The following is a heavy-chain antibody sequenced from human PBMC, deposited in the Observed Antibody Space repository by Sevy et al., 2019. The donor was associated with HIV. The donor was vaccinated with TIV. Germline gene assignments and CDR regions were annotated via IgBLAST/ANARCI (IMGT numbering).Heavy chain of an antibody. CDR1: GYTFTSYG. V-gene: IGHV1-18*01. J-gene: IGHJ6*02. D-gene: IGHD5-12*01. Sequence: ASVKVSCKASGYTFTSYGISWVRQAPGQGLEWMGWISAYNGNTNYAQKLQGRVTMTTDTSTSTAYMELRSLRSDDTAVYYCVSAMATSYYYYGMDVWGQGTTVTVSS. CDR2: ISAYNGNT. CDR3: VSAMATSYYYYGMDV.